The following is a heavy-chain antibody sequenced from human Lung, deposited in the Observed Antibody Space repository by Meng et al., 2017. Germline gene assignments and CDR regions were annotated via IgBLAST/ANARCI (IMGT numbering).Heavy chain of an antibody. Sequence: QVQLRESGPCLVKLSGTLSLTRGVSGGSISSSNWWSWVRQPPGKGLEWIGEIYHSGGTKYNPSLKSRVTISVDKSKNQFSLKLSSVTAADTAVYYCARGLGEAVVPRTMFDYWGQGTLVTVSS. CDR3: ARGLGEAVVPRTMFDY. CDR2: IYHSGGT. J-gene: IGHJ4*02. V-gene: IGHV4-4*02. CDR1: GGSISSSNW. D-gene: IGHD2-2*01.